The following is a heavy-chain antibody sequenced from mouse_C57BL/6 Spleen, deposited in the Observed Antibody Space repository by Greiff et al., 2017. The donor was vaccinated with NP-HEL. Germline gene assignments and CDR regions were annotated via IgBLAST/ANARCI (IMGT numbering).Heavy chain of an antibody. CDR3: TRYGIYYFDY. V-gene: IGHV1-15*01. CDR1: GYTSTDYE. Sequence: VQLQESGAELVRPGASVTLSCKASGYTSTDYEMHWVKQTPVHGLEWIGAIDPETGGTAYNQKFKGKAILTADKSSSTAYMELRSLTSEDSAVYYCTRYGIYYFDYWRQGTTLTVSS. D-gene: IGHD2-1*01. CDR2: IDPETGGT. J-gene: IGHJ2*01.